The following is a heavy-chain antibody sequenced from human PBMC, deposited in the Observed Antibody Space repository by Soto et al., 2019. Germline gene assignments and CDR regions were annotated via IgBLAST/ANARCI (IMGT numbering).Heavy chain of an antibody. CDR3: ARDRDYYDSSGLLY. CDR2: IYFIGST. J-gene: IGHJ4*02. Sequence: SETLSLTCTVSGGSLNSYHWSWIRQPPGKGLEWIGYIYFIGSTNYNPSLKSRVTISVDTSKNQFSLKLTAVSAADTAVYYCARDRDYYDSSGLLYWGQGTLVTVS. CDR1: GGSLNSYH. V-gene: IGHV4-59*01. D-gene: IGHD3-22*01.